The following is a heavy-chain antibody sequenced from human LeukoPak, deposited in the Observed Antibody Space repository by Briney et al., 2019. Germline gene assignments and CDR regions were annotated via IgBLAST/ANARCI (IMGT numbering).Heavy chain of an antibody. V-gene: IGHV3-23*01. CDR2: ISDSGRAT. CDR3: ARHDSFIPY. CDR1: GFTFNNYA. J-gene: IGHJ4*02. Sequence: PGGSLRLSCAAPGFTFNNYAMSWVRQAPGKGLEWVSGISDSGRATYYTDSVRGRCTISRDNSKNTVYLQMSNLRAEDTAVYFCARHDSFIPYWGQGSLVTVSS. D-gene: IGHD5-18*01.